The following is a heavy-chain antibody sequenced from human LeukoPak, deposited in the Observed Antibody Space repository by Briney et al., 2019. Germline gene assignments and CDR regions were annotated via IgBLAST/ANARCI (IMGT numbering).Heavy chain of an antibody. CDR2: IYYSGST. D-gene: IGHD3-3*01. CDR3: ARESPYDFWSGYYETDAFDI. Sequence: SETLSLTCTVFGGSISSYYWSWIRQPPGKGLEWIGYIYYSGSTNYNPSLKSRVTISVDTSKNQFSLKLSSVTAADTAVYYCARESPYDFWSGYYETDAFDIWGQGTMVTVSS. J-gene: IGHJ3*02. CDR1: GGSISSYY. V-gene: IGHV4-59*01.